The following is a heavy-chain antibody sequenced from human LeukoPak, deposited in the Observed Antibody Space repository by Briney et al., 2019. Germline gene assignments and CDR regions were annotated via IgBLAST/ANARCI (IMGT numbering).Heavy chain of an antibody. V-gene: IGHV3-48*03. CDR2: ISSSGSTT. CDR3: ARDNYDSSGYYFD. CDR1: GFTFSSYE. J-gene: IGHJ4*02. Sequence: GGSLRLSCAASGFTFSSYEMNWVRQAPGKGLEWVSYISSSGSTTHYADSVKGRFTISRNNAKNSLYLQMNSLRAEDTAVYYCARDNYDSSGYYFDWGQGTLVTVSS. D-gene: IGHD3-22*01.